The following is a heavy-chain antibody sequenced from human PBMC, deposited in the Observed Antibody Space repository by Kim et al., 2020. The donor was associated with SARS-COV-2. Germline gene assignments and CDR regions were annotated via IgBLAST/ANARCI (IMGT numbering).Heavy chain of an antibody. CDR1: GYTLTELS. Sequence: ASVKVSCKVSGYTLTELSMHWVRQAPGKGLEWMGGFDPEDGETIYAQKFQGRVTMTEDTSTDTAYMELSSLRSEDTAVYYCATDLRSSSWYPWFDPWGQGTLVTVSS. CDR2: FDPEDGET. V-gene: IGHV1-24*01. D-gene: IGHD6-13*01. J-gene: IGHJ5*02. CDR3: ATDLRSSSWYPWFDP.